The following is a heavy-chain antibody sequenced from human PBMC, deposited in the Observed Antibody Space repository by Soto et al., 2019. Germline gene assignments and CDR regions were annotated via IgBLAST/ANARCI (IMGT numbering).Heavy chain of an antibody. CDR2: IYYSGNP. V-gene: IGHV4-59*11. D-gene: IGHD1-20*01. Sequence: SETLSLTCTASGGSISSHYWSWIRQPPGKGLEWIGNIYYSGNPNYNPSLKSRVNISVDTSKNQFSLKLTSVIAADTAVYHCARGLTAFDPWGQGTLVTVSS. CDR1: GGSISSHY. CDR3: ARGLTAFDP. J-gene: IGHJ5*02.